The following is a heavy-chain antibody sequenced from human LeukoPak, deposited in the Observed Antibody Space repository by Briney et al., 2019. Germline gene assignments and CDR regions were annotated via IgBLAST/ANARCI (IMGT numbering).Heavy chain of an antibody. J-gene: IGHJ6*02. Sequence: GGSLRLSCAASGFTFSSYAMSWVRQAPGKGLEWVSAISGSGGSTYYADSVKGRFTISRDNSKNTLYLQMNSLRAEDTAVYYCAKRAPDYSSSWYNYYYYGMDVWGQGTTVTVSS. V-gene: IGHV3-23*01. CDR2: ISGSGGST. CDR1: GFTFSSYA. D-gene: IGHD6-13*01. CDR3: AKRAPDYSSSWYNYYYYGMDV.